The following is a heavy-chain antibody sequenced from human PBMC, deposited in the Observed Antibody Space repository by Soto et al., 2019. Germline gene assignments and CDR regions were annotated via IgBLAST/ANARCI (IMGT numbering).Heavy chain of an antibody. D-gene: IGHD2-15*01. CDR1: GGTFRGYA. Sequence: QVQLVQSVAEVKKPGSSVKVSCKASGGTFRGYAISWVRQAPGQGLEWMGGIIPVFDTANYARKFQGSVTITADESTSTAYMELSGLRSEDSAVFYCAIVDEPYCGGGSFYQRFLSWGQGTLVTGSS. CDR2: IIPVFDTA. CDR3: AIVDEPYCGGGSFYQRFLS. J-gene: IGHJ5*02. V-gene: IGHV1-69*01.